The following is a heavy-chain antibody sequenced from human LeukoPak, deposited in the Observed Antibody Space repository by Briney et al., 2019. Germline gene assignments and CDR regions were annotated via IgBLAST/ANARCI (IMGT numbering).Heavy chain of an antibody. Sequence: PGGSLRLSCAASGFTFSIFAMSWVRQAPGKGLEWVSAISGSGGSTYYADSVKGRFTISRDNSKNMLYLQMNSLRAEDTAVYYCAKDHFYFYNWFDPWGQGTLVTVSS. V-gene: IGHV3-23*01. CDR2: ISGSGGST. CDR3: AKDHFYFYNWFDP. D-gene: IGHD3-3*02. CDR1: GFTFSIFA. J-gene: IGHJ5*02.